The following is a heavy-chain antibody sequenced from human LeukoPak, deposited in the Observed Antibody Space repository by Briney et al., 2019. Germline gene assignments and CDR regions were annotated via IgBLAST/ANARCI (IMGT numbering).Heavy chain of an antibody. CDR3: ARGRYYDSSGYAIDY. CDR1: GFTFSDYY. Sequence: GGSLRLSCAASGFTFSDYYMSWIRQAPGKGLEWVSYISSSGSTIYYADSVKGRFTISRDHSKNSLYLQMNSLRAEDTAVYYCARGRYYDSSGYAIDYWGQGTLVTVSS. D-gene: IGHD3-22*01. CDR2: ISSSGSTI. V-gene: IGHV3-11*01. J-gene: IGHJ4*02.